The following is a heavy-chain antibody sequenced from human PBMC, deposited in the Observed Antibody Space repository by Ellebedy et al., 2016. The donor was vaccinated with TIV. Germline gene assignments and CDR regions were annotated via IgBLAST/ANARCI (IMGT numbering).Heavy chain of an antibody. CDR1: GFTFSSYA. D-gene: IGHD2-15*01. V-gene: IGHV3-23*01. CDR2: ISGSGGST. CDR3: AKDPLSYCSGGSCHFDY. J-gene: IGHJ4*02. Sequence: GGSLRLSXAASGFTFSSYAMSWVRQAPGKGLEWVSAISGSGGSTYYADSVKGRFTISRDNSKNTLYLQMNSLRAEDTAVYYCAKDPLSYCSGGSCHFDYWGQGTLVTVSS.